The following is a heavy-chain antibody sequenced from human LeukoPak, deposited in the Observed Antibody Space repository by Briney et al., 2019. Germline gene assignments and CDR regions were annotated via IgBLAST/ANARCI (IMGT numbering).Heavy chain of an antibody. Sequence: PGGSLRLSCAASGFTFSSYALNWVRQAPGKGLEWVSYIRWSSSVIYYTDSVKGRFTISRDDAKNSLYLQMNSLRDEDTAIYYCARDSGVDVHIDYWGHGTLVTVSA. D-gene: IGHD3-3*01. CDR3: ARDSGVDVHIDY. V-gene: IGHV3-48*02. J-gene: IGHJ4*01. CDR1: GFTFSSYA. CDR2: IRWSSSVI.